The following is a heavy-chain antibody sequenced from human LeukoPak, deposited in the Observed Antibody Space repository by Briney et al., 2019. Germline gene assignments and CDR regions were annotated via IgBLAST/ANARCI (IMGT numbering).Heavy chain of an antibody. D-gene: IGHD3-3*01. V-gene: IGHV3-23*01. CDR2: ISGSGGST. CDR3: ATSPGGSGSYYYYYMDV. Sequence: PSGGSLRLSCAASGFTFSSYAMSWVRQAPGKGLEWVSAISGSGGSTYYADSVKGRFTISRDNSKNTLYLQMNSLRAEDTAVYYCATSPGGSGSYYYYYMDVWGKGTTVTVSS. CDR1: GFTFSSYA. J-gene: IGHJ6*03.